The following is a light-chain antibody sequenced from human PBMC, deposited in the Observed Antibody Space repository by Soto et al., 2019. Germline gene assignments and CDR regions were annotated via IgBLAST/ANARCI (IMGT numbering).Light chain of an antibody. V-gene: IGKV1-5*01. CDR2: DAS. Sequence: DIPMTKSPSPLSASAGPRVTITCRASESIGTWLAWYQQKRGKAPRLLIFDASSLNSGVPSRFSGRGFGTEFTLPVSSPQPDDFATYYCQQYKCYSGTFGQGTKVEI. CDR1: ESIGTW. CDR3: QQYKCYSGT. J-gene: IGKJ1*01.